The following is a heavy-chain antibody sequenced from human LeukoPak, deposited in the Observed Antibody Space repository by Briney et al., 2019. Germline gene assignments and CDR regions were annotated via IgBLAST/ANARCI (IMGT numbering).Heavy chain of an antibody. D-gene: IGHD6-13*01. J-gene: IGHJ4*02. V-gene: IGHV4-59*11. CDR2: IYGSETT. Sequence: PSETLCLTCTVSGDSMSNHFWSWIRQPPGKGLEWIGYIYGSETTNYNPSLKSRVTMSVDTSENQFSLKLSSVTAADTALYYCASRPGGSTWYGVFDYWSRGTLVTVSS. CDR3: ASRPGGSTWYGVFDY. CDR1: GDSMSNHF.